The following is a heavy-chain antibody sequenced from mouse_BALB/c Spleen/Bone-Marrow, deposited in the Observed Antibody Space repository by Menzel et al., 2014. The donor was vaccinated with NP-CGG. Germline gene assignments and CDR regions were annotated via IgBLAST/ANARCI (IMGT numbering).Heavy chain of an antibody. V-gene: IGHV5-2*01. Sequence: EVKVVESGGGLVQPGESLKLSCESNEYEFPSHDMSWVRKTPEKRLELVAAINSDGGSTYYSDTMERRFIISRDNSKKTLYLQMSSLRSEDTAFYYCARHGDYYGSSLFAYWGQGTLVTVSA. CDR1: EYEFPSHD. CDR3: ARHGDYYGSSLFAY. CDR2: INSDGGST. D-gene: IGHD1-1*01. J-gene: IGHJ3*01.